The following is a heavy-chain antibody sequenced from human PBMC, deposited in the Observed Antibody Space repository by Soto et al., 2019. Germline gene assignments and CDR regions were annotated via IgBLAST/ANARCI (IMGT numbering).Heavy chain of an antibody. J-gene: IGHJ4*02. CDR2: IKSKTDGGTT. CDR1: GFTFSNAW. CDR3: XXXXXXXXXXXXXSDFDY. V-gene: IGHV3-15*01. Sequence: EVQLVESGGGLVKPGGSLRLSCAASGFTFSNAWMSWVRQAPGKGLEWVGRIKSKTDGGTTDYAAPVKGRFTISRDDSXXXXXXXXXXXXXXXXXXXXXXXXXXXXXXXXXXSDFDYWGQGTLVTVSS.